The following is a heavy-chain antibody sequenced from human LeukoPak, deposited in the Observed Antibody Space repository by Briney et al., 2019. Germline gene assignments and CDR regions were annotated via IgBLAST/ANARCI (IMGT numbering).Heavy chain of an antibody. D-gene: IGHD3-9*01. CDR3: ARDFEWFGSDAFDI. V-gene: IGHV3-7*01. J-gene: IGHJ3*02. CDR2: IKQDGSEK. CDR1: GFNFSSYW. Sequence: GGSLRLSCGASGFNFSSYWMSWVRQAPGKGLEWVANIKQDGSEKYYVDSVKGRFTISRDNAKNSLYLQMNSLRAEDTAVYYCARDFEWFGSDAFDIWGQGTMVTVSS.